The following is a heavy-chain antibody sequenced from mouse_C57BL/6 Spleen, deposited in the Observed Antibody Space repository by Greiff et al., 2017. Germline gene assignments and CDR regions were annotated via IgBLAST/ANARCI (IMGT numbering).Heavy chain of an antibody. CDR2: IDPETGGT. J-gene: IGHJ1*03. CDR3: TSPLYGNHWYFDV. V-gene: IGHV1-15*01. Sequence: QVQLQQSGAELVRPGASVTLSCKASGYTFTDYEMHWVKQTPVHGLEWIGAIDPETGGTAYNQKFKGKAILTADKSSSTAYMELRSLTSEDSAVYYCTSPLYGNHWYFDVWGTGTTVTVSS. CDR1: GYTFTDYE. D-gene: IGHD2-1*01.